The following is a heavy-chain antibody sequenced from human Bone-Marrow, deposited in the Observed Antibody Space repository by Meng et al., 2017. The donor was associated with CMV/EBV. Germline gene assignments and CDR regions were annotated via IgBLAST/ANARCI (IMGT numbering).Heavy chain of an antibody. Sequence: ASVKVSCKASGYTFPGYYMHWVRQAPGQGLEWMGWINPNSGGTNYAQKFQGRVTMTRDTSISTAYMELSRLRSDDTAVYYCAKRDWSGYYYYFDYWGQGTLVTVSS. CDR1: GYTFPGYY. V-gene: IGHV1-2*02. J-gene: IGHJ4*02. CDR2: INPNSGGT. D-gene: IGHD3-3*01. CDR3: AKRDWSGYYYYFDY.